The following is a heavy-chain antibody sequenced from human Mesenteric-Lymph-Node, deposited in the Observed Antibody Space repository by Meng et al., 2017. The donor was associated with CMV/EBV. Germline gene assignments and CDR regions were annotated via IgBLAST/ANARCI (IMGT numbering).Heavy chain of an antibody. CDR3: ARVKCSSTSCHSHYYYGTDV. CDR1: GCTFSSYA. CDR2: IIPILGIA. D-gene: IGHD2-2*01. Sequence: SVKVSCKASGCTFSSYAISWVRQAPGQGLEWMGWIIPILGIANYAQKFQGRVTITADKSTSTAYMELSSLRSEDTAVYYCARVKCSSTSCHSHYYYGTDVWGQGTTVTVSS. V-gene: IGHV1-69*10. J-gene: IGHJ6*02.